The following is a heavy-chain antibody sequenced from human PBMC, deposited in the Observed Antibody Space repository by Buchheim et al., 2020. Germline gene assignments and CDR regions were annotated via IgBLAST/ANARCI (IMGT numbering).Heavy chain of an antibody. Sequence: EVQLVQSGAEVKKPGESLRISCKGSGYSFTSYWISWVRQMPGKGLEWMGRIDPSDSYTNYSPSFQGHVTISADKSISTAYPQWRSLKASDTAMYYCARHALAYSNFHYYYYYGMDVWGQGTT. V-gene: IGHV5-10-1*01. CDR3: ARHALAYSNFHYYYYYGMDV. CDR1: GYSFTSYW. J-gene: IGHJ6*02. D-gene: IGHD4-11*01. CDR2: IDPSDSYT.